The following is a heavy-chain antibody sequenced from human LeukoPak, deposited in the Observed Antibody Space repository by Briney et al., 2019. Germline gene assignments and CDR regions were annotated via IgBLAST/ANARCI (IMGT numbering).Heavy chain of an antibody. J-gene: IGHJ4*02. CDR2: ISYDGSNK. D-gene: IGHD2-2*01. CDR3: AKDLAGIVVVPAAPDY. CDR1: GFTFSSYG. V-gene: IGHV3-30*18. Sequence: PGRSLRLSCAASGFTFSSYGMHWVRQAPGKRLEWVAVISYDGSNKYYADSVKGRFTISRDNSKNTLYLQMNSLRAEDTAVYYCAKDLAGIVVVPAAPDYWGRGTLVTVSS.